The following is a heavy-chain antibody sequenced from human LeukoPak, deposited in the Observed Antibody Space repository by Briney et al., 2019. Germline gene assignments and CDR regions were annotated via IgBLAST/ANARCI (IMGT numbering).Heavy chain of an antibody. V-gene: IGHV3-30*04. D-gene: IGHD2-2*01. CDR1: GFTFSNYA. Sequence: PGRSLRLSCAASGFTFSNYAMYWVRQAPGKGLEWVAVISYDGSNKYYADSVKGRFTISRDNSKNTLYLQMNSLRAEDTAVYYCARSYCSGSTCYAPEYWGQGTLVTVSS. CDR2: ISYDGSNK. J-gene: IGHJ4*02. CDR3: ARSYCSGSTCYAPEY.